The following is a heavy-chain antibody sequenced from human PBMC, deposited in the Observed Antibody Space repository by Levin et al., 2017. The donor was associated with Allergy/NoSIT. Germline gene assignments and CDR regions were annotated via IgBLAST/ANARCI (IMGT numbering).Heavy chain of an antibody. CDR1: GFTFSSYA. CDR2: ISYDGSNK. V-gene: IGHV3-30-3*01. Sequence: GGSLRLSCAASGFTFSSYAMHWVRQAPGKGLEWVAVISYDGSNKYYADSVKGRFTISRDNSKNTLYLQMHSLRAEDTAIYSCAREDSSGYYSRFDYWGQGTLVTVSS. D-gene: IGHD3-22*01. J-gene: IGHJ4*02. CDR3: AREDSSGYYSRFDY.